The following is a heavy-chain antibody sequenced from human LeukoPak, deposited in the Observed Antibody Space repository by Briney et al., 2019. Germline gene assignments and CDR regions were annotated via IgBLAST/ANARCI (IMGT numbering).Heavy chain of an antibody. D-gene: IGHD3-10*01. V-gene: IGHV4-59*12. Sequence: SETLSLTCTVSGRSISSYYWSWIRQPPGKGLEWIGYIYYTGRTNYNPSLKSRVIISVDRSKNQFSLKLSSVTAADTAVYYCARVGTRSYGSGSYIDYWGQGTLVTVSS. CDR3: ARVGTRSYGSGSYIDY. J-gene: IGHJ4*02. CDR2: IYYTGRT. CDR1: GRSISSYY.